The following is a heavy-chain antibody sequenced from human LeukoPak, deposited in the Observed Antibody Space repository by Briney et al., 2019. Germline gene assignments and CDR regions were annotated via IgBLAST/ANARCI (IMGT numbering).Heavy chain of an antibody. CDR3: ARVGYSGSYSGY. V-gene: IGHV4-39*07. D-gene: IGHD1-26*01. Sequence: SETLSLTCTVSGGSISSSSYYWGWLRQPPGKGPEWIGSIYYSGSTYYNPSLKSRVTISVDTSNNQFSLKLSSVTAADTAVYYCARVGYSGSYSGYWGQGTPVTVSS. J-gene: IGHJ4*02. CDR2: IYYSGST. CDR1: GGSISSSSYY.